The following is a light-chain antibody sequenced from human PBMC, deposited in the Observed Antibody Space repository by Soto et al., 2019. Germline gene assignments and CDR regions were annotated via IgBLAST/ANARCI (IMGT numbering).Light chain of an antibody. J-gene: IGLJ2*01. CDR2: DVS. V-gene: IGLV2-14*01. CDR1: SSDVGGYNY. CDR3: GSYTSNGTLV. Sequence: QSALTQPASMSGSPGQSITISCTGTSSDVGGYNYISWYQQYPGKAPKLMIYDVSNRPSGISNRFSGSKSGNTASLTISGIRAEDEADYYCGSYTSNGTLVFGGGTKLTVL.